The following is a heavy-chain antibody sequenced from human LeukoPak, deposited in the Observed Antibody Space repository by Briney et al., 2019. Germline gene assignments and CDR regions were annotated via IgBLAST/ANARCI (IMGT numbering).Heavy chain of an antibody. CDR3: ARSRDYYYGSGSLDY. CDR2: IWYDGSNK. CDR1: GFTFSSYA. D-gene: IGHD3-10*01. V-gene: IGHV3-33*08. Sequence: GGSLRLSCAASGFTFSSYAMHWVRQAPGKGLEWVAVIWYDGSNKYYADSVKGRFTISRDNSKNTLYLQMNSLRAEDTAVYYCARSRDYYYGSGSLDYWGQGTLVTVSS. J-gene: IGHJ4*02.